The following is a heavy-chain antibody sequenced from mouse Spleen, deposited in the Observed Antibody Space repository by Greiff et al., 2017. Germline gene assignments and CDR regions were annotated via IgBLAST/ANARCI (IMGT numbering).Heavy chain of an antibody. J-gene: IGHJ4*01. CDR2: IDPSDSYT. CDR3: ARKGILRLRGSYYAMDY. Sequence: QVQLKQPGAELVRPGTSVKLSCKASGYTFTSYWMHWVKQRPGQGLEWIGVIDPSDSYTNYNQKFKGKATLTVDTSSSTAYMQLSSLTSEDSAVYYCARKGILRLRGSYYAMDYWGQGTSVTVSS. CDR1: GYTFTSYW. V-gene: IGHV1-59*01. D-gene: IGHD1-2*01.